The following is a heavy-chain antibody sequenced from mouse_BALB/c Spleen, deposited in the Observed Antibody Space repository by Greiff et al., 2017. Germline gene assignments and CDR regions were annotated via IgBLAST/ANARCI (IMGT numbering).Heavy chain of an antibody. V-gene: IGHV5-6-2*01. Sequence: EVQLQESGGGLVKLGGSLKLSCAASGFTFSSYYMSWVRQTPEKRLELVAAINSNGGSTYYPDTVKGRFTISRDNAKNTLYLQMSSLKSEDTALYYCARHPIYYDYGGAMDYWGQGTSVTVSS. D-gene: IGHD2-4*01. J-gene: IGHJ4*01. CDR1: GFTFSSYY. CDR2: INSNGGST. CDR3: ARHPIYYDYGGAMDY.